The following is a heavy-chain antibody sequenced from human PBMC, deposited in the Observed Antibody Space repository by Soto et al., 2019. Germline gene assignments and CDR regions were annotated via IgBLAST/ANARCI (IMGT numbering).Heavy chain of an antibody. CDR1: GFTFSDYY. CDR2: ISSSSSYT. D-gene: IGHD2-2*01. J-gene: IGHJ6*02. V-gene: IGHV3-11*06. Sequence: QVQLVESGGGLVKPGGSLRLSCAASGFTFSDYYMSWIRQAPGKGLEWVSYISSSSSYTNYADSVKGRFTISRDNAKNSRYLQMNSLRAEDTAVYYCAGSKYCSSTSCYADYYYYGMDVWGQGTTVTVSS. CDR3: AGSKYCSSTSCYADYYYYGMDV.